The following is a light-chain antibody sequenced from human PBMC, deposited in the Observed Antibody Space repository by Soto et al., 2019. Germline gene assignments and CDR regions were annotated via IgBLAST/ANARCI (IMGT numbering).Light chain of an antibody. V-gene: IGLV1-44*01. CDR3: ASWDGSLIGHV. J-gene: IGLJ1*01. CDR1: SSNIGSNA. CDR2: TDS. Sequence: QSVLTQPPSASGTPGQRVTISCSGSSSNIGSNAVNWYQHLPGTAPKLLIFTDSQRPSGVPDRFSGSRSGTSASLAISGLQSEDEADYYCASWDGSLIGHVFRTGTKLTVL.